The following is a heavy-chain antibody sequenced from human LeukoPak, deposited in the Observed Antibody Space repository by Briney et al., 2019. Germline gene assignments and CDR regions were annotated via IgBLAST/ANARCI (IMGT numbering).Heavy chain of an antibody. J-gene: IGHJ4*02. V-gene: IGHV1-69*05. Sequence: ASVKVSCKXSGGTFSSYAISWVRQAPGQGLEWMGRIIPIFGTANYAQKFQGRVTITTDESTSTAYMELSSLRSEDTAVYYCARDACSSTSCRYDYWGQGTLVTVSS. CDR2: IIPIFGTA. CDR1: GGTFSSYA. D-gene: IGHD2-2*01. CDR3: ARDACSSTSCRYDY.